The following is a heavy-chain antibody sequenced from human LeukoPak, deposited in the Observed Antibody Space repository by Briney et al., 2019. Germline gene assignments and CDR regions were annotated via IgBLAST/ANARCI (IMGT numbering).Heavy chain of an antibody. J-gene: IGHJ3*02. CDR2: ISSSSTYI. Sequence: GGSLRLSCAASGFSFSTYYVNWVRQAPGKGLEWVSCISSSSTYIYYADSVRGRFAISRDNAKNSLYLQMNSLRDEDTAVYYCARELRSPYGDAFDIWGQGTMVTVSS. V-gene: IGHV3-21*01. CDR1: GFSFSTYY. CDR3: ARELRSPYGDAFDI. D-gene: IGHD5-12*01.